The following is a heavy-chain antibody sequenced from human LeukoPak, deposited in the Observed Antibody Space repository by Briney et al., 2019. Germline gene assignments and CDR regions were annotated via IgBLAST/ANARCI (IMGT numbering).Heavy chain of an antibody. D-gene: IGHD3-10*01. CDR1: GFPFSKAR. CDR3: TTYGSGSYYKPHSYYGMDV. V-gene: IGHV3-15*01. J-gene: IGHJ6*02. CDR2: IKSKTDGGTT. Sequence: GSLRPSRAASGFPFSKARMNWVRQAPGKGLGLVWRIKSKTDGGTTDYAAPVKGRFTISRDDSKNTLYLQMNSLKPEDTAVYYCTTYGSGSYYKPHSYYGMDVWGQGTTVTVSS.